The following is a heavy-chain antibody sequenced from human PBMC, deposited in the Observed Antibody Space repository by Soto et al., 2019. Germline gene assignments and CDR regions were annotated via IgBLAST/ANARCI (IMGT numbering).Heavy chain of an antibody. Sequence: PGESLKISCKGSGYSFTSYWIGWVRQMPGKGLEWMGIIYPGDSDTRYSPSFQGQVTISADKSISTAYLQWSSLKASDTAKYYCARLEYSSSTYYYYYYGMDVWGQGTTVTVSS. CDR1: GYSFTSYW. V-gene: IGHV5-51*01. CDR3: ARLEYSSSTYYYYYYGMDV. D-gene: IGHD6-6*01. CDR2: IYPGDSDT. J-gene: IGHJ6*02.